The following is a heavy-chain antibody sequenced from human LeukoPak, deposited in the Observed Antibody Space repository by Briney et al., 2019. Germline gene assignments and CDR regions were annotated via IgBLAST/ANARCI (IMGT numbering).Heavy chain of an antibody. J-gene: IGHJ4*02. D-gene: IGHD6-19*01. Sequence: GTLRLSCAASGFTFSSYGMSWVRQAPGKGLEWVSAISGSGGSTYYADSVKGRFTISRDNSKNTLYLQMNSLRAEDTAVYYCARGIAVAGTDYWGQGTLVTVSS. CDR3: ARGIAVAGTDY. CDR2: ISGSGGST. V-gene: IGHV3-23*01. CDR1: GFTFSSYG.